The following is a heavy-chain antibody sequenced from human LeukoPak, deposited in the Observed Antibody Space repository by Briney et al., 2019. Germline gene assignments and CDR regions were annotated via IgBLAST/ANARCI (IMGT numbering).Heavy chain of an antibody. CDR2: ISHSESA. D-gene: IGHD3-22*01. CDR3: ARDLTHYYDSSGSRDDAFDI. CDR1: GGSIGSGANY. V-gene: IGHV4-30-2*01. Sequence: SQTLSLTCTVSGGSIGSGANYWSWIRQPPGRGLEWIGYISHSESAYYSPSLESRITISVDRSKNQFSLKLSSVTAADTAVYYCARDLTHYYDSSGSRDDAFDIWGQGTMVTVSS. J-gene: IGHJ3*02.